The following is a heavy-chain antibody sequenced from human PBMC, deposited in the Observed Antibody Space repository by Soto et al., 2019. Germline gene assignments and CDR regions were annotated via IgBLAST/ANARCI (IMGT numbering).Heavy chain of an antibody. CDR2: IIPIFGTA. CDR3: ARVKFAQDYSLNWFDP. D-gene: IGHD4-4*01. J-gene: IGHJ5*02. Sequence: SVKVSCKASGGTFSSYAISWVRQAPGQGLEWMGGIIPIFGTANYAQKFQGRVTITADESTSTAYMELSSLRSEDTAVYYCARVKFAQDYSLNWFDPWGQGTLVTVSS. V-gene: IGHV1-69*13. CDR1: GGTFSSYA.